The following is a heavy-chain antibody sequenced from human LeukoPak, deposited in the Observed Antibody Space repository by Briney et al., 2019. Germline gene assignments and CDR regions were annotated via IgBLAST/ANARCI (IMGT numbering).Heavy chain of an antibody. CDR2: INSDGSGT. J-gene: IGHJ4*02. CDR1: GFTFSSYW. Sequence: GGSLTLSCAASGFTFSSYWMHWVRQAPGKGLVWVSRINSDGSGTSYADSVKGRFTISRDNAKNTLYLQMNSLRAEDTAVYYCAREDYYDSCVFDYWGQGTLFTVSS. CDR3: AREDYYDSCVFDY. V-gene: IGHV3-74*01. D-gene: IGHD3-22*01.